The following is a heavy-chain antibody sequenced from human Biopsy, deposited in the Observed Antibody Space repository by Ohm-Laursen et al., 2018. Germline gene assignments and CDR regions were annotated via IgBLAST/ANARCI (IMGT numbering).Heavy chain of an antibody. CDR3: ARELGDFWGGRQFDF. J-gene: IGHJ5*01. CDR1: AYSFADHR. Sequence: SVKVSCKASAYSFADHRIHWVRQAPGQGLEWMGWIDPKSGGTNYAQKFQGRVTMTRDTSISTTYMELRRLTSDDTAVFYCARELGDFWGGRQFDFWGQGTLVTVS. D-gene: IGHD3-3*01. CDR2: IDPKSGGT. V-gene: IGHV1-2*02.